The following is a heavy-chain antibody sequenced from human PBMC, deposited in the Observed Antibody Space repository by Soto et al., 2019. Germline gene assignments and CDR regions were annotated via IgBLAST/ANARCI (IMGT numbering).Heavy chain of an antibody. D-gene: IGHD6-13*01. CDR3: AAGYTTGPDAFDI. CDR2: IFPGDSDT. V-gene: IGHV5-51*01. Sequence: PGDSLKISCRGSGYNFANYWIGLVRQMPGKGLEWMGMIFPGDSDTKNSPSLQGQITMSVDKSDSSAYLQWRSLKASDTAMYYCAAGYTTGPDAFDIWGQGTMVTVSS. CDR1: GYNFANYW. J-gene: IGHJ3*02.